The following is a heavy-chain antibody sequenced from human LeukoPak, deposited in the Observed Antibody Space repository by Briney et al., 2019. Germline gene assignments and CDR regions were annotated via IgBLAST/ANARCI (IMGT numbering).Heavy chain of an antibody. V-gene: IGHV3-74*01. CDR1: GFTSRSNW. J-gene: IGHJ5*02. Sequence: PGGSLRLSCAASGFTSRSNWMHWVRQVPGKGLVWVSRNSDGSTTNYADSVKGRFTISRDNAKNTLYLQMNSLRVDDTAVYYCARTPGGAFDLWGQGTLVTVSS. CDR3: ARTPGGAFDL. CDR2: NSDGSTT. D-gene: IGHD4-23*01.